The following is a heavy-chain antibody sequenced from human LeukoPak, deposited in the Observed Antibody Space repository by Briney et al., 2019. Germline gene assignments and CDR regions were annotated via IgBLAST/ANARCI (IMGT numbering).Heavy chain of an antibody. CDR1: GGSISSSSYY. J-gene: IGHJ6*02. CDR2: IYYSGST. D-gene: IGHD1-26*01. V-gene: IGHV4-39*07. Sequence: PSETLSLTCTVSGGSISSSSYYWGWIRQPPGKGLEWIGSIYYSGSTYYNPSLKSRVTISVDTSKNQFSLKLSSVTAADTAVYYCARGFYSGSYGHYYHYYGMDVWGQGTTVTVSS. CDR3: ARGFYSGSYGHYYHYYGMDV.